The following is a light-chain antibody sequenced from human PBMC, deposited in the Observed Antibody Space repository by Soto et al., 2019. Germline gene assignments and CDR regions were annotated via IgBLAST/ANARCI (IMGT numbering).Light chain of an antibody. Sequence: EIVMTHSPLTLPVTPGEPASISCRSSQSLLYNNTYNYLDWYVQKPGQSPQLLIYFGSNRAPGVPDRFSGSGSGTDFTLKINRVEAEDVGTYYCMQALQSLNFGQGTRLEIK. V-gene: IGKV2-28*01. J-gene: IGKJ5*01. CDR1: QSLLYNNTYNY. CDR2: FGS. CDR3: MQALQSLN.